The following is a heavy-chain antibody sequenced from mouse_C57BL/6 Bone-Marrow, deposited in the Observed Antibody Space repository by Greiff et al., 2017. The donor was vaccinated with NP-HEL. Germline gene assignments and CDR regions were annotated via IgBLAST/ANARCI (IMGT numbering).Heavy chain of an antibody. CDR2: IYPGGGYT. CDR3: TRCSSYFFDY. J-gene: IGHJ2*01. V-gene: IGHV1-63*01. D-gene: IGHD1-1*01. Sequence: QVQLQQSGAELVRPGTSVKMSCKASGYTFTNYWIGWAKQRPGHGLEWIGDIYPGGGYTNYNEKFKGKATLTADKSSSTAYMQFSSLTSENSAIYYCTRCSSYFFDYWGQGTTHAVSS. CDR1: GYTFTNYW.